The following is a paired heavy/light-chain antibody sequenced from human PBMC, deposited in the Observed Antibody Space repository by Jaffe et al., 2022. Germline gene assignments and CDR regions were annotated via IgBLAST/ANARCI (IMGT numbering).Heavy chain of an antibody. Sequence: EVQLLESGGGLVQPGGSLRLSCAASGFTFSSYAMSWVRQAPGKGLEWVSAISGSGGSTYYADSVKGRFTISRDNSKNTLYLQMNSLRAEDTAVYYCAKDLRWRPLKIMTTDDAFDIWGQGTMVTVSS. J-gene: IGHJ3*02. D-gene: IGHD3-16*01. CDR2: ISGSGGST. CDR1: GFTFSSYA. V-gene: IGHV3-23*01. CDR3: AKDLRWRPLKIMTTDDAFDI.
Light chain of an antibody. CDR2: LNSDGSH. V-gene: IGLV4-69*01. Sequence: QLVLTQSPSASASLGASVKLTCTLSSGHSSYAIAWHQQQPEKGPRYLMKLNSDGSHSKGDGIPDRFSGSSSGAERYLTISSLQSEDEADYYCQTWGTGIYWVFGGGTKLTVL. CDR1: SGHSSYA. CDR3: QTWGTGIYWV. J-gene: IGLJ3*02.